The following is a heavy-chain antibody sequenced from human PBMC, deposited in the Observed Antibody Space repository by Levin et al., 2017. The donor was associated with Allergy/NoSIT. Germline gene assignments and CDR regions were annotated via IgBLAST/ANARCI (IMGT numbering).Heavy chain of an antibody. J-gene: IGHJ4*02. CDR2: ISWNSGSI. CDR3: AKAPSIAARFDY. D-gene: IGHD6-6*01. V-gene: IGHV3-9*01. CDR1: GFTFDDYA. Sequence: GGSLRLSCAASGFTFDDYAMHWVRQAPGKGLEWVSGISWNSGSIGYADSVKGRFTISRDNAKNSLYLQMNSLRAEDTALYYCAKAPSIAARFDYWGQGTLVTVSS.